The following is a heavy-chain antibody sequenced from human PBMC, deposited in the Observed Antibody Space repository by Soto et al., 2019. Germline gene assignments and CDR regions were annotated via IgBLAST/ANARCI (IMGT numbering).Heavy chain of an antibody. CDR3: AKGSGYSYGYFDY. Sequence: GGSLRLSCAASGFTFSSYGMHWVRQAPGKGLEWVAVISYDGSNKYYADSVKGRFTISRDNSKNTLYLQMNSLRAEDTAVYYCAKGSGYSYGYFDYWGQGTLVTVSS. CDR2: ISYDGSNK. V-gene: IGHV3-30*18. CDR1: GFTFSSYG. D-gene: IGHD5-18*01. J-gene: IGHJ4*02.